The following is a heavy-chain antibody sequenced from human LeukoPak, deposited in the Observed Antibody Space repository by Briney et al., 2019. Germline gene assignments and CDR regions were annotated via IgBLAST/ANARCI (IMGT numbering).Heavy chain of an antibody. Sequence: SETLSLTCTVSGGSISSYYWSWIRQPPGKGLEWIGYIYYSGSTNYNPSLKSRVTISVDTSKNQFSLKLSSVTAADTAVYYCARGGYDFWSGYLDYWGQGTLVTVSS. CDR1: GGSISSYY. CDR3: ARGGYDFWSGYLDY. CDR2: IYYSGST. D-gene: IGHD3-3*01. V-gene: IGHV4-59*12. J-gene: IGHJ4*02.